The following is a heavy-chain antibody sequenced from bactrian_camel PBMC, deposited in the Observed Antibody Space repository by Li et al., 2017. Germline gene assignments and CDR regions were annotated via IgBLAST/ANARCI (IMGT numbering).Heavy chain of an antibody. Sequence: HVQLVESGGGLVQAGGSMRLSCAASGFKMSTAFMRWVRQAPGKGLEWLSSIYYGSSDGYYADSVKGRFTISRDNAKNTAYLQMNSLKFEDTALYYCATFGGDWDFSRVDFAYWGQGTQVTVS. D-gene: IGHD2*01. V-gene: IGHV3-2*01. CDR2: IYYGSSDG. CDR1: GFKMSTAF. CDR3: ATFGGDWDFSRVDFAY. J-gene: IGHJ6*01.